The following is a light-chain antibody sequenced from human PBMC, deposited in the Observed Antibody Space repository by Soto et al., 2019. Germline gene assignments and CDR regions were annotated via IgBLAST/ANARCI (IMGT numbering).Light chain of an antibody. J-gene: IGLJ2*01. Sequence: QSALTQPASVSGSPGQSITISCTGTSSDVGAYNYVSWYQQHPAKAPKLMICDVRNRPSGVSNRFSGSKSGNTASLTISGLQAEDEADYYCSSYTSSGSVVFGGGTKLTVL. CDR3: SSYTSSGSVV. V-gene: IGLV2-14*03. CDR2: DVR. CDR1: SSDVGAYNY.